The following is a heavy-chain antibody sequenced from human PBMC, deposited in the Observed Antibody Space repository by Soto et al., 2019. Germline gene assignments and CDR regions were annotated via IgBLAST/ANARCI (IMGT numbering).Heavy chain of an antibody. D-gene: IGHD3-22*01. V-gene: IGHV1-69*13. CDR1: GGTFSRYS. CDR2: IIPMFGKA. J-gene: IGHJ4*02. Sequence: AASVKVSCKASGGTFSRYSINWVRQAPGQWLEWMGGIIPMFGKANYAQKFQGRVTITADESMSTGYMELRSLISEDTAVYYCARDGTLYDSSGYYYLYWGQGTLVTVSS. CDR3: ARDGTLYDSSGYYYLY.